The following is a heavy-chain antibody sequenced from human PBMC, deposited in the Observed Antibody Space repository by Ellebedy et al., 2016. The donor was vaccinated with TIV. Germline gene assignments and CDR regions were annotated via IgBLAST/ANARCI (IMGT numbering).Heavy chain of an antibody. CDR1: GFSVSTTY. CDR3: ARRVGGKAFDL. D-gene: IGHD1-26*01. Sequence: GGSLRLSCAASGFSVSTTYMKWVRQAAGKGLEWVSVIYSANTTYYADSVKVRFTISRDNSKNILYLERNSLRAEETAVYYCARRVGGKAFDLWGQGTMVTVSP. V-gene: IGHV3-53*01. CDR2: IYSANTT. J-gene: IGHJ3*01.